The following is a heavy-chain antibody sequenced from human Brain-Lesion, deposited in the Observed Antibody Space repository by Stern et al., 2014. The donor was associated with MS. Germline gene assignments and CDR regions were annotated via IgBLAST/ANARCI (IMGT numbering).Heavy chain of an antibody. CDR1: GFTFSNSW. CDR2: INRDGSTT. V-gene: IGHV3-74*02. J-gene: IGHJ4*02. CDR3: TILSGPYDH. Sequence: EVKLVESGGGLVQPGGSLRLSCAASGFTFSNSWMHRVRQALGKGLVWVSRINRDGSTTTYADSVKGRFTISRDNAKNTLYLQMSSLRAEDTAVYYCTILSGPYDHWGQGTLVTVSS. D-gene: IGHD3-10*01.